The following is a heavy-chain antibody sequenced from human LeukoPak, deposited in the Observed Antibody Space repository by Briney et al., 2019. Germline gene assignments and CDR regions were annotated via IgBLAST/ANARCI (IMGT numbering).Heavy chain of an antibody. CDR1: GFTFYDYA. D-gene: IGHD1-7*01. Sequence: VRSLRLSCAASGFTFYDYAMRCVRQAPGKGLGWVSGISWNSGNIGYPASVKGPFTLSREHAKNPLYLQMNRLRAEDTALYYCAKDTPGYNWNWRDAFDIWGQRTMVTVSS. CDR2: ISWNSGNI. CDR3: AKDTPGYNWNWRDAFDI. V-gene: IGHV3-9*01. J-gene: IGHJ3*02.